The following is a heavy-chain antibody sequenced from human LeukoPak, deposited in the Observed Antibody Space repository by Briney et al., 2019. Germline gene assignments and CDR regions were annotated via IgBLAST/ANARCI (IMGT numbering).Heavy chain of an antibody. CDR2: INHSGST. D-gene: IGHD2-21*02. V-gene: IGHV4-34*01. J-gene: IGHJ6*02. CDR1: GGSFSGYY. Sequence: SETLSLTCAVYGGSFSGYYWSWIRQPPGKGLEWIGEINHSGSTNYNPSLKSRVTISVDTSKNQFSLKVSSVTAADTAVYYCARYCGGDCYSDAYYYYGMDVWGQGTTVTVS. CDR3: ARYCGGDCYSDAYYYYGMDV.